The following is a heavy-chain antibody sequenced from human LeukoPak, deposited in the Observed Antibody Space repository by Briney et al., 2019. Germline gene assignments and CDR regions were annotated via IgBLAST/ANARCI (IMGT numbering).Heavy chain of an antibody. D-gene: IGHD5-12*01. V-gene: IGHV4-34*01. CDR2: INHSGST. CDR1: GGSFSGYY. Sequence: KPSETLSLTCAVYGGSFSGYYWSWIRQPPGKGLEWIGEINHSGSTSYNPSLKSRVTISVDTSKSQFSLKLSSVTAADTAVYYCARATYSGYEYFDYWGQGTLVIVSS. CDR3: ARATYSGYEYFDY. J-gene: IGHJ4*02.